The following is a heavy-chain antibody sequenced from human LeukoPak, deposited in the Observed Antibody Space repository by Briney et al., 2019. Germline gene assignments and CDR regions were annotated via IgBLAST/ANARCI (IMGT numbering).Heavy chain of an antibody. CDR3: ARGMLSFDY. Sequence: PSETLSLTCAVYGGSFSGYYWSWVRQAPGKGLEWVSTISDSGGSTYYADSVKGRFTISRDNSKNTLYLQMNSLRAEDTAVYYCARGMLSFDYWGQGTLVTVSS. CDR2: ISDSGGST. D-gene: IGHD2-8*01. V-gene: IGHV3-23*01. J-gene: IGHJ4*02. CDR1: GGSFSGYY.